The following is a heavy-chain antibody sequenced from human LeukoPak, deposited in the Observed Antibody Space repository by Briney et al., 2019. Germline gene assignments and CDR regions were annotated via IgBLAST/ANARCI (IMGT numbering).Heavy chain of an antibody. CDR1: GYTFTGYY. Sequence: ASVKVSCKASGYTFTGYYMHWVRQAPGQGLEWMGWINPNSGGTNYAQKFQGRVTMTRDTSISTAYMELSRLRSEDTAVYYCARDYSRYGSGSYYDYWGQGTLVTVSS. CDR2: INPNSGGT. CDR3: ARDYSRYGSGSYYDY. D-gene: IGHD3-10*01. V-gene: IGHV1-2*02. J-gene: IGHJ4*02.